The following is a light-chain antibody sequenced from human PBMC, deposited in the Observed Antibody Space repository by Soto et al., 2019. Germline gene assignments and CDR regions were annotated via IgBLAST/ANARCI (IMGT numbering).Light chain of an antibody. J-gene: IGKJ4*01. CDR3: QQRSDWPLT. Sequence: EIVLTQSPGTLSLSPGERATLSCRASQSVSSSYLAWYQQNPGQAPRLLIYEASSRATGIPDRFSGSGSGTDFTLTISSLEPEDFAVYYCQQRSDWPLTFGGGTKVDIK. V-gene: IGKV3D-20*02. CDR1: QSVSSSY. CDR2: EAS.